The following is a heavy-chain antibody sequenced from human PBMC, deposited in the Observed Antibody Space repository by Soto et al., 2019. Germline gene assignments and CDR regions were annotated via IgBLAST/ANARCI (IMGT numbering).Heavy chain of an antibody. J-gene: IGHJ4*02. D-gene: IGHD4-17*01. CDR3: ARVPRTRTTVDPPNY. CDR1: GYTFTSYG. CDR2: ISAYNGNT. V-gene: IGHV1-18*04. Sequence: ASVKVSCKASGYTFTSYGISWVRQAPGQGLEWMGWISAYNGNTNYAQKLQGRVTMTTDTSTSTAYMELRSLRSDDTAVYYCARVPRTRTTVDPPNYWGQGTLVTVS.